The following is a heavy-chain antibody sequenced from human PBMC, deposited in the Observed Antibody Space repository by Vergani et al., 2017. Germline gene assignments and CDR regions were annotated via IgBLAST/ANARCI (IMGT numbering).Heavy chain of an antibody. CDR3: VRVKGSNWNDHLYDI. V-gene: IGHV3-72*01. Sequence: EVQLVESGGGLVQPGGSLRLSCAASGFTFSDHYMDWVRQAPGKGLEWVGRIKNKAQGYTIEYAASVKDRFTISRDDSKNSLYLQMNSLQTEDTALYYCVRVKGSNWNDHLYDIWGQGTLVTVSS. J-gene: IGHJ3*02. CDR2: IKNKAQGYTI. D-gene: IGHD1-1*01. CDR1: GFTFSDHY.